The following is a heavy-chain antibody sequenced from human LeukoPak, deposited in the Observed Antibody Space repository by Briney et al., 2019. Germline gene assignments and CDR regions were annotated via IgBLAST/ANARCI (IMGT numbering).Heavy chain of an antibody. V-gene: IGHV3-23*01. CDR2: ISGSGDST. CDR1: GFTFSSYA. CDR3: ANSKGETFIYYFDK. J-gene: IGHJ4*02. D-gene: IGHD3-16*01. Sequence: GGSLRLSCAASGFTFSSYAMSLVRQAPGKGLEWVSAISGSGDSTYYADSVKGRFTISRDNSKNTLYLQMDSLRAEDTAVYYCANSKGETFIYYFDKWGQGTLVTVSS.